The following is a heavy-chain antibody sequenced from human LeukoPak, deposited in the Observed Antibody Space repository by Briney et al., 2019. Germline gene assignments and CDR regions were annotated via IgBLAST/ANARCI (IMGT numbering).Heavy chain of an antibody. CDR1: GFTFSSYG. J-gene: IGHJ4*02. CDR2: ISYDGSNK. Sequence: PGRSLRLSCAASGFTFSSYGMHWVRQAPGKGLEWVAVISYDGSNKYYADSVKGRFTISRDNSKNTLYLQMNSLRVEDTAVYYCARDLNVVVPASNDYWGQGTLVTVSS. CDR3: ARDLNVVVPASNDY. V-gene: IGHV3-30*03. D-gene: IGHD2-2*01.